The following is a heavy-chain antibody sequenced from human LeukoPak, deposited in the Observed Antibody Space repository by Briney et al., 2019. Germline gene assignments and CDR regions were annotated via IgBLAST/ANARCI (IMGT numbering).Heavy chain of an antibody. J-gene: IGHJ4*02. CDR2: ISSSSSYI. D-gene: IGHD6-19*01. V-gene: IGHV3-21*01. CDR3: ARAGSQQWLPFDY. CDR1: GFTFSNSW. Sequence: GGSLRLSCVASGFTFSNSWMSWVRQAPGKGLEWVSSISSSSSYIYYADSVKGRLTISRDNAKNSLYLQMNSLRAEDTAVYYCARAGSQQWLPFDYWGQGTLVTVSS.